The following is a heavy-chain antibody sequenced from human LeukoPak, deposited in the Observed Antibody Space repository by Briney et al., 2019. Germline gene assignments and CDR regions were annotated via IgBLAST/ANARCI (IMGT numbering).Heavy chain of an antibody. D-gene: IGHD2-2*02. CDR1: GFTFSSYW. Sequence: PGGSLRLSCAASGFTFSSYWMSWVRQAPGKGLEWVANIKQDGSEKYYVDSVKGRFTISRDNAKNSLYLQMNSLRAEDTAVYYCARGLTIVVVPAAINWGQGTLVIVSS. CDR3: ARGLTIVVVPAAIN. J-gene: IGHJ4*02. V-gene: IGHV3-7*01. CDR2: IKQDGSEK.